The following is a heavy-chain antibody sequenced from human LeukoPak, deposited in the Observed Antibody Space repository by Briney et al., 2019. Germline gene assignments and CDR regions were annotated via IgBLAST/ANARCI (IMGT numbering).Heavy chain of an antibody. D-gene: IGHD2-21*02. CDR3: ARSGTYCGGDCSDY. V-gene: IGHV4-34*01. Sequence: SETLSLTRAVYGGSFSGYYWSWIPQPPGKRLEWIGEINHSGSTNYNPSLQSRVTISVDTPKNQFPLKLRSVTAADTAVYYCARSGTYCGGDCSDYGGQGTLVTVSS. CDR1: GGSFSGYY. CDR2: INHSGST. J-gene: IGHJ4*02.